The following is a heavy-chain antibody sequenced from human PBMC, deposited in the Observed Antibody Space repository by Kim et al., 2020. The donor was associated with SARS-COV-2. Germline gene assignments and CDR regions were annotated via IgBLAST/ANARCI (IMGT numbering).Heavy chain of an antibody. CDR1: GVTFRSYT. J-gene: IGHJ4*02. Sequence: GGSLRLSCAASGVTFRSYTMNWVREAPGKGLEWVSSISASSTYKDYADSVKGRFTISRDNAKNSLYLQMNSLRAEDTAVYYCARDNSLDYWGQGTLVTVSS. CDR3: ARDNSLDY. D-gene: IGHD1-20*01. CDR2: ISASSTYK. V-gene: IGHV3-21*06.